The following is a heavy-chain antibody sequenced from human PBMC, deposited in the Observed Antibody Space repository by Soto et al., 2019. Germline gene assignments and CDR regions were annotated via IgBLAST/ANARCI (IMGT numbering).Heavy chain of an antibody. CDR3: AKIDGYFDY. D-gene: IGHD3-22*01. V-gene: IGHV3-23*01. J-gene: IGHJ4*02. CDR2: ITGNGDTT. CDR1: GFTFINTG. Sequence: LRLSCAGSGFTFINTGMSWVRQAPGQGLEWVSAITGNGDTTYYADSVKGRFTISRDNSKSTLYLQMNSLRAEDTAVYYCAKIDGYFDYRGKGTMVPVSS.